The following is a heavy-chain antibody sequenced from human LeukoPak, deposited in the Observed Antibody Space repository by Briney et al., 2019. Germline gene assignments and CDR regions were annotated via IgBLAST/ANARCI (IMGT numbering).Heavy chain of an antibody. D-gene: IGHD6-6*01. V-gene: IGHV3-23*01. CDR1: GFTFSSYA. J-gene: IGHJ6*03. Sequence: GGSLRLSCAASGFTFSSYAMSWVRQAPGKGLEWVSAISGSGGSTYYADSVKGRFTISRDNSKNTLYLQMNSLRAEDTAVYYCAKDPYKAARHYYYYMDVWGKGTTVTVSS. CDR3: AKDPYKAARHYYYYMDV. CDR2: ISGSGGST.